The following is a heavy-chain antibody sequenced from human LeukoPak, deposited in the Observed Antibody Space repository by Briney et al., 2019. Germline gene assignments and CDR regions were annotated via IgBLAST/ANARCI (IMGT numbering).Heavy chain of an antibody. V-gene: IGHV4-59*01. D-gene: IGHD1-26*01. J-gene: IGHJ6*02. CDR1: GGSISSYY. CDR3: ASESGRYYYYGMDV. Sequence: SETLSLTCTVSGGSISSYYWSWIRQPPGKGLEWIGYIYYSGSTNYNPSLKSRVTISVDTSKNQFSLKLSSVTAADTAVYYCASESGRYYYYGMDVWGQGTTVTVSS. CDR2: IYYSGST.